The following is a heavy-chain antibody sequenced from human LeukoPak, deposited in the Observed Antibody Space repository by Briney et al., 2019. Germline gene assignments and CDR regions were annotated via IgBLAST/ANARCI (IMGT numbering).Heavy chain of an antibody. CDR2: INPNSGGT. CDR3: ARDVSYSSSSEFDY. D-gene: IGHD6-6*01. J-gene: IGHJ4*02. Sequence: ASVKVSCKASGYTFTGYYMHWVRQAPGQGLEWMERINPNSGGTNYAQKFQGRVTMTRDTSISTAYMELSRLRSDDTAVYYCARDVSYSSSSEFDYWGQGTLVTVSS. CDR1: GYTFTGYY. V-gene: IGHV1-2*06.